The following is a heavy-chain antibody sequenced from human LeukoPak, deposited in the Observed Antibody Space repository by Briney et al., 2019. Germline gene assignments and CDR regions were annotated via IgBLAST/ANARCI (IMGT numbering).Heavy chain of an antibody. V-gene: IGHV3-48*01. Sequence: GGSLRLSCAASGFTFSSYSMNWVRQAPGKGLEWVSYISSSSSTIYYADSVKGRFTISRDNAKNSLYLQMNSLRAEDTAVYYCARARDIVVVPAATEYNWFDPWGQGTLVTVSS. CDR2: ISSSSSTI. J-gene: IGHJ5*02. CDR1: GFTFSSYS. D-gene: IGHD2-2*01. CDR3: ARARDIVVVPAATEYNWFDP.